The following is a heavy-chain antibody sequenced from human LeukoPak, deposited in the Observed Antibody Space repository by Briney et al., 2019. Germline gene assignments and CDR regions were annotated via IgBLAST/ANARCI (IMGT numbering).Heavy chain of an antibody. CDR1: GYTFTGYY. V-gene: IGHV1-2*04. Sequence: GASVKVSCKASGYTFTGYYTHWVRQAPGQGLEWMGWINPNSGGTNYAQKFQGWVTMTRDTSISTAYMELSRLRSDDTAVYYCARDSKRLKLGWQQLVHGHYYYYGMDVWGKGTTVTVSS. CDR3: ARDSKRLKLGWQQLVHGHYYYYGMDV. D-gene: IGHD6-13*01. J-gene: IGHJ6*04. CDR2: INPNSGGT.